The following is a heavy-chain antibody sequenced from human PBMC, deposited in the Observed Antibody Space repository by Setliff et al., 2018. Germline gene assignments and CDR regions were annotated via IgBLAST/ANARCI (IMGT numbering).Heavy chain of an antibody. Sequence: GSLRLSCAASGFTFTNYWINWVRQAPGKGLGWVAYIKQDGSEKYYVDSVKGRFTISRDNAQNSLYLQMNSLRAEDTAVYYCARVGRVGYYESFQYWGQGTLVTVSS. J-gene: IGHJ1*01. CDR2: IKQDGSEK. V-gene: IGHV3-7*01. D-gene: IGHD3-22*01. CDR3: ARVGRVGYYESFQY. CDR1: GFTFTNYW.